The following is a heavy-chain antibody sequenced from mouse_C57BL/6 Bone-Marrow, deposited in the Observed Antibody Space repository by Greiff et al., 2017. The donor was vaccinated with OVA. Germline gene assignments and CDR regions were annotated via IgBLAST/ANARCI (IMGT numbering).Heavy chain of an antibody. CDR3: ARPIYYGRGAWFAY. CDR2: ISDGGSYT. D-gene: IGHD1-1*01. CDR1: GFTFSSYA. Sequence: EVKVVESGGGLVKPGGSLKLSCAASGFTFSSYAMSWVRQTPEKRLEWVATISDGGSYTYYPDNVKGRFTISRDNAKNNLYLQMSHLKSEDTAMYYCARPIYYGRGAWFAYWGQGTLVTVSA. V-gene: IGHV5-4*03. J-gene: IGHJ3*01.